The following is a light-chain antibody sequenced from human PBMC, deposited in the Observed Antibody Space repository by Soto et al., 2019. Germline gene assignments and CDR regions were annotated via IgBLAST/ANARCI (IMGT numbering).Light chain of an antibody. CDR2: GNS. CDR3: QSYDSSLSGV. V-gene: IGLV1-40*01. CDR1: SSNIGAGYD. Sequence: QSALTQPPSVSGAPGQRVTISCTGSSSNIGAGYDVHWYQQLPGTAPKLLIYGNSNRPSGVPDRFSGSKSGTSASLAITELQAEDEADYYCQSYDSSLSGVFGGGTKLTVL. J-gene: IGLJ3*02.